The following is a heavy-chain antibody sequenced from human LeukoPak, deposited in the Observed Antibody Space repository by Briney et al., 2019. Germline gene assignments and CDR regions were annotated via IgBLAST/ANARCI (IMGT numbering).Heavy chain of an antibody. CDR1: GFTFSSYW. V-gene: IGHV3-7*01. CDR3: ARDVAGSLDY. J-gene: IGHJ4*02. D-gene: IGHD1-26*01. Sequence: GGSLRLSCVASGFTFSSYWMAWVRQAPGNGLEWVANIKQDESEKNYVESVKGRFTISRDNAKNSLLLQMNSLRVEDTAVYYCARDVAGSLDYWGQGTLVTVSS. CDR2: IKQDESEK.